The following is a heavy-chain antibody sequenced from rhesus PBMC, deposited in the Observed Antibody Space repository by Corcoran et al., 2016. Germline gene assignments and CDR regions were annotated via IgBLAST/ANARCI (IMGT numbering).Heavy chain of an antibody. CDR3: ARMATYGSSYYFDY. Sequence: QVQLQESGPGLVKPSETLSLTCAVSGYSISSGYYWGWIRQPPGRGLEYIGDISGSRGSTYSNPSVKNRVTISKDTSKKHFSLKLTSVTAADTAVYYCARMATYGSSYYFDYWGQGVLVTVSS. J-gene: IGHJ4*01. CDR1: GYSISSGYY. D-gene: IGHD4-29*01. V-gene: IGHV4-99*01. CDR2: ISGSRGST.